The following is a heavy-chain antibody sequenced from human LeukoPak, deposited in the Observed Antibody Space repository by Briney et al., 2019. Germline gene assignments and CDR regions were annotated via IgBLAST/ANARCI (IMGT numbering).Heavy chain of an antibody. D-gene: IGHD1-26*01. CDR1: GFTFSSYA. CDR2: IRDSGSST. Sequence: GGSLRLSCAASGFTFSSYAMSWVRQAPGKGLEWVSAIRDSGSSTHYADSVKGRFTTSRDNSKNTLFLQMNSLRAEDTAIYYCARYGPQDSGSSHFDYWGQGALVTVSS. CDR3: ARYGPQDSGSSHFDY. V-gene: IGHV3-23*01. J-gene: IGHJ4*02.